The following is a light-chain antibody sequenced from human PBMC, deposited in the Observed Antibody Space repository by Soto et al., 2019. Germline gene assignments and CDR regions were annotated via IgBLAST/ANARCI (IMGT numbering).Light chain of an antibody. J-gene: IGLJ2*01. CDR3: AAWDDSLSAVA. Sequence: QSVLTQPPSASGTLGQRVTISCSGSSSNIGSNSVYWYQQLPGTAPALLIYSNNQRPSGVPDRFSGSKSGTSASLAISGLRSEDEADYYCAAWDDSLSAVAFGGGTKLTVL. CDR1: SSNIGSNS. V-gene: IGLV1-47*01. CDR2: SNN.